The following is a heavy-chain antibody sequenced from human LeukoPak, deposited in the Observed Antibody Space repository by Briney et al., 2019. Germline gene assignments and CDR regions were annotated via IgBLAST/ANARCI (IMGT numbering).Heavy chain of an antibody. D-gene: IGHD6-13*01. CDR1: VGSFSGYY. CDR2: INDSGNT. J-gene: IGHJ5*02. V-gene: IGHV4-34*01. Sequence: PSETLSLTCAVYVGSFSGYYWSWIRQPPGKGLEWIGDINDSGNTNYNPSLKSRLTMSVDTSKNQFSLKLRSVTAADTATYYCARAQQRAKWFDPWGQGTLVTGSS. CDR3: ARAQQRAKWFDP.